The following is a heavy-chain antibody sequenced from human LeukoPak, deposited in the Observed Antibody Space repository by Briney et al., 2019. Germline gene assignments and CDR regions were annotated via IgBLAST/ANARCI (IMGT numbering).Heavy chain of an antibody. CDR2: ISGSGGST. V-gene: IGHV3-23*01. CDR3: AKDEDIVVVPAASIGN. J-gene: IGHJ4*02. D-gene: IGHD2-2*01. Sequence: PGGSLRLSCAASGFTFSSYAMSWVRQAPGKGLEWVSAISGSGGSTYYADSVKGRFTISRDNSKNTLYLQMNSLRAEDTAVYYCAKDEDIVVVPAASIGNWGQGTLVTVSS. CDR1: GFTFSSYA.